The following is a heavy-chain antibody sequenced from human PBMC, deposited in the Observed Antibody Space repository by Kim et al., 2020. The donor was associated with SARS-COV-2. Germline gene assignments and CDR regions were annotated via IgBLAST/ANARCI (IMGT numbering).Heavy chain of an antibody. J-gene: IGHJ3*02. Sequence: SETLSLTCTVSGGSISSGSYYWSWIRQPAGKGLEWIGRIYTSGSTNYNPSLKSRVTISVDTSKNQFSLKLSSVNAADTAVYYCARGGDYGSGSYGAFDIWGQGTMVTVSS. CDR3: ARGGDYGSGSYGAFDI. D-gene: IGHD3-10*01. CDR1: GGSISSGSYY. V-gene: IGHV4-61*02. CDR2: IYTSGST.